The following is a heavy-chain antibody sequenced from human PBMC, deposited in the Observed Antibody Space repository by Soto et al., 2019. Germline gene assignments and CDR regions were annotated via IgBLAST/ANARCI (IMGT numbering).Heavy chain of an antibody. CDR3: PRSPSWGTPWFDT. D-gene: IGHD2-15*01. J-gene: IGHJ5*02. CDR1: GYSFTSYW. CDR2: IGPGYSYT. Sequence: PGESRKISCKGSGYSFTSYWISCVRQMPGKGLEWLGRIGPGYSYTNYSPSFHGHVTISADKSLSTTYLQWSSLKASDTAMYYCPRSPSWGTPWFDTCGQGTLVTVSA. V-gene: IGHV5-10-1*01.